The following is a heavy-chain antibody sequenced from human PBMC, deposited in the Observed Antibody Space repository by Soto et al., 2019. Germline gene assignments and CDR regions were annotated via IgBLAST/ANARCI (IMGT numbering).Heavy chain of an antibody. CDR1: GFPFGDFA. CDR3: AKVRDYGGNFLARTFDY. V-gene: IGHV3-23*01. J-gene: IGHJ4*02. CDR2: ISVSGGSS. Sequence: GGSLRLSCAGSGFPFGDFAMSWVRQGPGKGLEWISDISVSGGSSDYADSVKGRFTTSRDNSKNTQYLQMSSLRAEDTAVYYCAKVRDYGGNFLARTFDYWGQGALVTVSS. D-gene: IGHD4-17*01.